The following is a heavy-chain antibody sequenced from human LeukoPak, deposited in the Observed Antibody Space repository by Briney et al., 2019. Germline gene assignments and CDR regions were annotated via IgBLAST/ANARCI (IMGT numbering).Heavy chain of an antibody. CDR3: ARGRESGGWYFLVWFDP. J-gene: IGHJ5*02. CDR2: INHSGCT. CDR1: GGSFSGYY. V-gene: IGHV4-34*01. D-gene: IGHD6-19*01. Sequence: KPSETLSLTCAVYGGSFSGYYWSWIRQPPGKGLEWIGEINHSGCTNYNPSLKSRVTISVDTSKNQFSLKLSSVTAADTAVYYCARGRESGGWYFLVWFDPWGQGTLVTVSS.